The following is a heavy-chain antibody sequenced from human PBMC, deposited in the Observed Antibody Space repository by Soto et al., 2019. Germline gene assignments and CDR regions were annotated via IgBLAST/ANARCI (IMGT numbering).Heavy chain of an antibody. J-gene: IGHJ5*02. V-gene: IGHV4-30-4*01. CDR1: GDSIRSVGYY. Sequence: QIQLQESGPGLVKPSETLSLTCTVSGDSIRSVGYYWTWIRQPPGKALEWLGDIYGVGTSRFNASLRSRLSSSAAPYKDATSPTLRSVTAADTAVYFGGRGVSSGWSPTRVDPWGHG. CDR3: GRGVSSGWSPTRVDP. CDR2: IYGVGTS. D-gene: IGHD6-25*01.